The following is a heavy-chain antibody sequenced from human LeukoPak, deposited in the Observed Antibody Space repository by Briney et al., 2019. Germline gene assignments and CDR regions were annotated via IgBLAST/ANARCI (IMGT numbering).Heavy chain of an antibody. J-gene: IGHJ4*02. CDR1: RYSLTELS. V-gene: IGHV1-24*01. CDR3: ATVVYFGAELRFDY. D-gene: IGHD4/OR15-4a*01. Sequence: GASVKVSCKVSRYSLTELSMHWVRQAPGKGLEWMGRFDPEDGETIYAQQFQGRVTMTEDTSTDTAYMELRSLRPEDTAVYYCATVVYFGAELRFDYWGQGTLVTVSS. CDR2: FDPEDGET.